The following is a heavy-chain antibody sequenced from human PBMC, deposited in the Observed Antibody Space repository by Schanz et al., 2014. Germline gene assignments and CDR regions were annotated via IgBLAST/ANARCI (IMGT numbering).Heavy chain of an antibody. V-gene: IGHV3-23*04. CDR2: ISGSGAST. D-gene: IGHD5-18*01. Sequence: EVQLVESGGGLVKPGGSLRLSCAASGFTFSDYYMSWIRQAPGKGLEWVSAISGSGASTYYADSVKGRFTISRDNSNNTLYLQMKSLRAEDTAVYYCAKYGGGYSYGFVEYWGQGSLVTVSS. CDR1: GFTFSDYY. J-gene: IGHJ4*02. CDR3: AKYGGGYSYGFVEY.